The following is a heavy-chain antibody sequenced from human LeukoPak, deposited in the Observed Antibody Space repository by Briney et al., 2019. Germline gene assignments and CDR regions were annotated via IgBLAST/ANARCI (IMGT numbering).Heavy chain of an antibody. CDR3: ARDRGGDFDY. Sequence: KSSETLSLTCTVSGGSISSYYWSCIRQPPGKGLEWIGYIYYSGSTNYNPSLKSRVTISVDTSKNQFSLKLSSVTAADTAVYYCARDRGGDFDYWGQGTLFTVSS. CDR1: GGSISSYY. D-gene: IGHD3-16*01. CDR2: IYYSGST. V-gene: IGHV4-59*01. J-gene: IGHJ4*02.